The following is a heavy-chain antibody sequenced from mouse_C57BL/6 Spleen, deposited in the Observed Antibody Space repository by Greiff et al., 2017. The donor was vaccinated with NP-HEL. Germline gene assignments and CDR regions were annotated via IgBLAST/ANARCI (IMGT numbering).Heavy chain of an antibody. D-gene: IGHD2-1*01. CDR2: ISSGRSTI. J-gene: IGHJ2*01. V-gene: IGHV5-17*01. CDR1: GFTFSDYG. Sequence: DVQLVESGGGLVKPGGSLKLSCAASGFTFSDYGMHWVRQAPEKGLEWVAYISSGRSTIYYADTVKGRFTISRDNAKNTLFLQLTSTRSEDTAMYYCARGYYRNHYPFDDWSQGTTLTVSS. CDR3: ARGYYRNHYPFDD.